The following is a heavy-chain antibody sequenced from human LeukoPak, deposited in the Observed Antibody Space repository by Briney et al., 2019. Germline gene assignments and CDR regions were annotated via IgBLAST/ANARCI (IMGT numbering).Heavy chain of an antibody. J-gene: IGHJ5*02. CDR2: ISGSGGST. Sequence: EGSVRLSCAASGFTFSDYYMSWIRQAPGKGLEWVSAISGSGGSTYYADSVKGRFTISRDNSKNTLYLQMNSLRAEDTAVYYCAKDADYYDSSGYYNWFDPWGQGTLVTVSS. V-gene: IGHV3-23*01. D-gene: IGHD3-22*01. CDR1: GFTFSDYY. CDR3: AKDADYYDSSGYYNWFDP.